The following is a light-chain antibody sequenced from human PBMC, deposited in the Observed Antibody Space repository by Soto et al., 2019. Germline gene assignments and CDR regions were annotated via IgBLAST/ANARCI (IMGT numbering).Light chain of an antibody. J-gene: IGKJ1*01. V-gene: IGKV3-20*01. Sequence: EIVLTQYQGTLSLSPGERATLSCRASQSVSNNYLAWHQQKPGQAPRLLIYVASNRATGIPDRFSGSGSGTDFTLTISRLEPEDFAVYCCQQYGSSGTFGQGTMVDIK. CDR2: VAS. CDR1: QSVSNNY. CDR3: QQYGSSGT.